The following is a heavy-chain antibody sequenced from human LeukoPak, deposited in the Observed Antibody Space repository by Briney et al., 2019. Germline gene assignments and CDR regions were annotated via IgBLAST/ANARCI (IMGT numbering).Heavy chain of an antibody. Sequence: ASVKISCKISGYTLTELSIHSVRQAPGKGLEWMGGFDPEDGETIYAQKFQGRVTMTEDTSTDTAYMELSSLRSEDTAVYYCATSGVGATYFDYWGQGTLVTVSS. D-gene: IGHD1-26*01. CDR3: ATSGVGATYFDY. J-gene: IGHJ4*02. V-gene: IGHV1-24*01. CDR1: GYTLTELS. CDR2: FDPEDGET.